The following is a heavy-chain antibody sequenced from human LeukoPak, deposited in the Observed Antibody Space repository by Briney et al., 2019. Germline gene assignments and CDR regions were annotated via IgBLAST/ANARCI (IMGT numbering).Heavy chain of an antibody. D-gene: IGHD2-15*01. CDR3: TTRPPFYCSGGSCYSFDY. J-gene: IGHJ4*02. CDR2: IKSKTDGGTT. V-gene: IGHV3-15*01. CDR1: GFTFSNAW. Sequence: GGSLRLSCAASGFTFSNAWMSWVRQAPGKGLEWVGRIKSKTDGGTTDYAAPVKGRFTISRDDSKNTLYLQMNSLKTEDTAVYYCTTRPPFYCSGGSCYSFDYWGQGTLVTVSS.